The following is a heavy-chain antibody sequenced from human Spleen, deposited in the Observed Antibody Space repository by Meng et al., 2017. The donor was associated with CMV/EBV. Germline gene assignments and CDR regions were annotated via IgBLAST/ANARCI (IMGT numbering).Heavy chain of an antibody. Sequence: GESLKISCAASGFTFDNYAMQWVRQAPGKGLEWVGFITNKDDGGTREYAASVKGRFTISRDDSKNIAYLQMNSLKTEDTAVYYCTTETGDTDFDYWGQGTLVTVSS. CDR1: GFTFDNYA. D-gene: IGHD7-27*01. CDR2: ITNKDDGGTR. CDR3: TTETGDTDFDY. V-gene: IGHV3-49*04. J-gene: IGHJ4*02.